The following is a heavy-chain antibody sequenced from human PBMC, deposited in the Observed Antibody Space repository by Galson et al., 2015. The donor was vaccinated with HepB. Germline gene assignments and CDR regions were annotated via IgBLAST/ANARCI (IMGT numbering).Heavy chain of an antibody. V-gene: IGHV1-2*04. CDR1: GYTFTGYY. Sequence: SVKVSCKASGYTFTGYYMHWVRQAPGQGLEWMGWINPNSGGTNYAQKFQGWVTMTRDTSISTAYMELSRLRSDDTAVYYCARVGVGATRLSYFDYWGQGTLVTVSS. J-gene: IGHJ4*02. CDR2: INPNSGGT. CDR3: ARVGVGATRLSYFDY. D-gene: IGHD1-26*01.